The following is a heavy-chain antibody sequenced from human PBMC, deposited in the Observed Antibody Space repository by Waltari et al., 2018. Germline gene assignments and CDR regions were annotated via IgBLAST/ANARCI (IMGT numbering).Heavy chain of an antibody. CDR2: LFYSGST. D-gene: IGHD1-26*01. Sequence: QLQLQESGPGLVKPSETLSLTCTVSGCSSSSNSYYWGWIRQPPGKGLEWIGSLFYSGSTYYTPSLKSRVTRSVDTSKNQFSLKLSAESAADTAVYYCERERVGSSDYWGQGTLVTVSS. CDR3: ERERVGSSDY. V-gene: IGHV4-39*07. J-gene: IGHJ4*02. CDR1: GCSSSSNSYY.